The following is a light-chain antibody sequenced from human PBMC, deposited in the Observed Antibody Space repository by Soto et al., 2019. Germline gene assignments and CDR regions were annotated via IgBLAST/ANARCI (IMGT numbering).Light chain of an antibody. Sequence: IQMTQSPSSLSASVGDRVTITCQASQDISNYLNWYQQKPGKAPKLLIYDTSTLEPGVPSRFSGSGTATDFTLTISSLQPEDSATYYCQQYDSLPLSFGPGTKVDV. CDR2: DTS. J-gene: IGKJ3*01. V-gene: IGKV1-33*01. CDR1: QDISNY. CDR3: QQYDSLPLS.